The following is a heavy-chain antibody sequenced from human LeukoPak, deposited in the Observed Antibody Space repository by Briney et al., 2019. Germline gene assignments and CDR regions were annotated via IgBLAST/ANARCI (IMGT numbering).Heavy chain of an antibody. CDR3: ARSPEAYDSCGCDY. D-gene: IGHD3-22*01. J-gene: IGHJ4*02. Sequence: SQTLSLTCAISGDSVSSNRAAWNWIRQSPSRGLEWLGRTYYRSKWNNDYAVSVKSRITINPDTAKNQFSLQLKSVTPEDTAVYYCARSPEAYDSCGCDYWGQGALVTVSS. CDR2: TYYRSKWNN. V-gene: IGHV6-1*01. CDR1: GDSVSSNRAA.